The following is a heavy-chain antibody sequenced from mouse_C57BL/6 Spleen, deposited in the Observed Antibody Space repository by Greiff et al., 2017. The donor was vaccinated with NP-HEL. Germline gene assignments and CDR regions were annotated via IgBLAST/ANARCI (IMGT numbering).Heavy chain of an antibody. Sequence: QVQLQQPGAELVKPGASVKLSCKASGYTFTSYWMHWVKQRPGQGLEWIGMIHPNSGSTNYNEKFKSKATLTVDKSSSTAYMQLSSLTSEDSAVYYCARNGYYGNLFDYWGQGTTLTVSS. CDR2: IHPNSGST. J-gene: IGHJ2*01. CDR1: GYTFTSYW. V-gene: IGHV1-64*01. D-gene: IGHD2-1*01. CDR3: ARNGYYGNLFDY.